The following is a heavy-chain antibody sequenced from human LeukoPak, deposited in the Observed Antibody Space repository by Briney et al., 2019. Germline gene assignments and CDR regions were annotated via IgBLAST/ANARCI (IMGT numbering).Heavy chain of an antibody. Sequence: ASVTVSCTVSAYTLTELSMHWVRQAPGKGLEWMGGFDPEDGETIYAQKFQGRVTMTEDTSTDTAYMELSSLRSEDTAVYYCATDRDSSGSYDYWGQGTLVTVSS. V-gene: IGHV1-24*01. CDR1: AYTLTELS. J-gene: IGHJ4*02. CDR3: ATDRDSSGSYDY. D-gene: IGHD3-22*01. CDR2: FDPEDGET.